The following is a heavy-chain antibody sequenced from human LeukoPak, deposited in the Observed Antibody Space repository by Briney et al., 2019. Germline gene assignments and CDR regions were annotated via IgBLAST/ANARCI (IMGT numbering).Heavy chain of an antibody. CDR2: ISYDGSNK. Sequence: PGGSLRLSCAASGFTFSSYGMHWVRQAPGKGLEWVAVISYDGSNKYYADSVKGRFTISRDNSKNTLYLQMNSLRAEDTAVYYCAKEPYYYDSSGYDYWGQGTLVTVSS. CDR3: AKEPYYYDSSGYDY. D-gene: IGHD3-22*01. CDR1: GFTFSSYG. J-gene: IGHJ4*02. V-gene: IGHV3-30*18.